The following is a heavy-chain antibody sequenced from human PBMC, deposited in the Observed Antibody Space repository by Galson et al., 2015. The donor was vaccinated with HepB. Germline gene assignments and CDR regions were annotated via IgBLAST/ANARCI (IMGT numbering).Heavy chain of an antibody. D-gene: IGHD1-1*01. V-gene: IGHV3-48*02. CDR2: ISSSSSTI. CDR3: ARDSDDLPYYYYGMDV. J-gene: IGHJ6*02. Sequence: SLRLSCAASGFTFSSYSMNWVRQAPGKGLEWVSYISSSSSTIYYADSVKGRFTISRDNAKNSLYLQMNSLRDEDTAVYYCARDSDDLPYYYYGMDVWGQGTTVTVSS. CDR1: GFTFSSYS.